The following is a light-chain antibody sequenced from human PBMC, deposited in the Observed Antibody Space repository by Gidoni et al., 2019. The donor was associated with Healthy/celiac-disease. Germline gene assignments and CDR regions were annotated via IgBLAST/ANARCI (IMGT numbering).Light chain of an antibody. V-gene: IGKV1-33*01. CDR3: QQYDNPPLT. J-gene: IGKJ4*01. CDR1: QDITNY. Sequence: DIQMTQSPSSLSASVGDRVTITCQASQDITNYLNWYQQKPGKASKLLIYDASNLETGVPSRFSGSGSGTDFTFTISSLQPEDIATYYCQQYDNPPLTFGGXTKVEIK. CDR2: DAS.